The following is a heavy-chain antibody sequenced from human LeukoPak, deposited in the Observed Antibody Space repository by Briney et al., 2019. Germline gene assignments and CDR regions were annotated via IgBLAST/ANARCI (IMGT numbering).Heavy chain of an antibody. CDR1: GGSISSYY. CDR3: ARDRTVVPAANYWYFDL. V-gene: IGHV4-4*07. J-gene: IGHJ2*01. D-gene: IGHD2-2*01. CDR2: IYTSGSA. Sequence: SETLSLTCTVSGGSISSYYWSWIRQPAGKGLEWIGRIYTSGSANYDPSLKSRVTMSVDTSKSQFSLKLSSVTAADTAVYYCARDRTVVPAANYWYFDLWGRGTLVTVSS.